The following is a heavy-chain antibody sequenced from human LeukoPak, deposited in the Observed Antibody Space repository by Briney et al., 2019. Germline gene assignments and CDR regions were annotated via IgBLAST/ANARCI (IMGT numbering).Heavy chain of an antibody. V-gene: IGHV3-48*01. CDR1: GFTFSSYS. D-gene: IGHD2-2*01. Sequence: GGSLRLSCAASGFTFSSYSMNWVRQAPGKGLEWVSYISSSSSTIYYADSVKGRFTISRDNAKNSLYLQMNSLRAEDTAVYYCATDRCSSTSCYWGEDFDYWGQGTLVTVSS. CDR2: ISSSSSTI. J-gene: IGHJ4*02. CDR3: ATDRCSSTSCYWGEDFDY.